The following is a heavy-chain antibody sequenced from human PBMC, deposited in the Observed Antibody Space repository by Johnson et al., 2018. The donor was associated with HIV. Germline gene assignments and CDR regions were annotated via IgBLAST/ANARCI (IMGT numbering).Heavy chain of an antibody. CDR1: GFTVSSNY. D-gene: IGHD6-13*01. CDR3: ARGWQQRAFDI. V-gene: IGHV3-66*01. CDR2: IYSGGNT. J-gene: IGHJ3*02. Sequence: VQLVKSGGGLVQPGGSLRLSCAASGFTVSSNYMSWVRQAPGKGLEWVSVIYSGGNTYYADSVKGRFTISRDNSKNTLYLQMNSLRAEDTAVYYCARGWQQRAFDIWGQGTMVTVSS.